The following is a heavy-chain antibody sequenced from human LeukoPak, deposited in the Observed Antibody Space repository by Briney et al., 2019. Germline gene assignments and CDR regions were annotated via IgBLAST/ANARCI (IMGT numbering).Heavy chain of an antibody. V-gene: IGHV4-4*02. CDR3: AGRTSDFSSDY. D-gene: IGHD3-3*01. J-gene: IGHJ4*02. CDR2: IYHSGST. CDR1: GDSISSSNW. Sequence: PSETLSLTCAVSGDSISSSNWWTWVRPPPGKGLEWIGEIYHSGSTNYNPSLKSRVSISVDKPKNQFSLKLTSVTAADTAVYYCAGRTSDFSSDYWGQGTLVTVSS.